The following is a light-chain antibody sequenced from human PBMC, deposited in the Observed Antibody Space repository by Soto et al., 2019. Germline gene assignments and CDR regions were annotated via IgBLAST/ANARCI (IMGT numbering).Light chain of an antibody. CDR1: QSVSSN. V-gene: IGKV3D-15*01. CDR3: HQYNNWPPCT. J-gene: IGKJ2*02. CDR2: GAS. Sequence: EIVMTQSPATLSVSLGERATLSCRASQSVSSNLAWYQQKPGQAPRLLIYGASTRATGIPARFSGSGSGTAFTLTISSLQYEDFAVYYCHQYNNWPPCTFGQGTKLEI.